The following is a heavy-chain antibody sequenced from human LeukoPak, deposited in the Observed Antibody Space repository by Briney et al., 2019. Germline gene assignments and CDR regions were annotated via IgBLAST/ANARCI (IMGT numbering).Heavy chain of an antibody. CDR2: IYPDESDI. CDR1: GYSFPTYW. Sequence: GESLKISCKGSGYSFPTYWIAWVRQMPGKGLEWMGIIYPDESDIRYSPSFQGQVTISADKSISTAYLQWSSLKASDTAMYYCARPPSRGYSSSFEYWGQGTLVTVSS. CDR3: ARPPSRGYSSSFEY. D-gene: IGHD2-2*03. V-gene: IGHV5-51*01. J-gene: IGHJ4*02.